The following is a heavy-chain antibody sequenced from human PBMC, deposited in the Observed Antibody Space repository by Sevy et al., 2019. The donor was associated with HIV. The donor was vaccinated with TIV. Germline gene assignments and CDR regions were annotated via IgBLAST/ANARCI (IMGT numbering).Heavy chain of an antibody. CDR1: GFTFSNAW. CDR2: IRSKAGGGTT. V-gene: IGHV3-15*01. D-gene: IGHD2-15*01. Sequence: GGSLRLSCAASGFTFSNAWMSWVRQSPGKGLEWVGRIRSKAGGGTTDYATIVKGKFTISRDHSRDILYLQLNSLETEDTAVYYCTTDHRRDGIVVVPFEYWGQGTLVTVSS. CDR3: TTDHRRDGIVVVPFEY. J-gene: IGHJ4*02.